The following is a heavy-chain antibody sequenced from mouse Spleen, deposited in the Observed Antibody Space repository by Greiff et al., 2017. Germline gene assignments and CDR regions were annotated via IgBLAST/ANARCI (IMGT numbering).Heavy chain of an antibody. D-gene: IGHD2-13*01. CDR2: ISNLAYSI. CDR1: GFTFSDYG. CDR3: ARGDDYYAMDY. J-gene: IGHJ4*01. V-gene: IGHV5-15*02. Sequence: EVKLMESGGGLVQPGGSRKLSCAASGFTFSDYGMAWVRQAPGKGPEWVAFISNLAYSIYYADTVTGRFTISRENAKNTLYLEMSSLRSEDTAMYYCARGDDYYAMDYWGQGTSVTVSS.